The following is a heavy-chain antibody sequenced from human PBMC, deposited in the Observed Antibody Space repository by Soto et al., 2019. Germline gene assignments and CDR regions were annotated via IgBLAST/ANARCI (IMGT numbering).Heavy chain of an antibody. CDR1: GYTFTTYG. CDR3: ARDFTKSSSWPYYFDY. CDR2: ISAYSGST. D-gene: IGHD6-13*01. Sequence: QVQLVQSGAEVKKPGASVKVSCKASGYTFTTYGISWVRQAPGQGLKWMGWISAYSGSTKFAQKLQGRVTMTTDTSTTTAYMELRSLTSDDTAVYYCARDFTKSSSWPYYFDYWGLGTLVTVSS. J-gene: IGHJ4*02. V-gene: IGHV1-18*01.